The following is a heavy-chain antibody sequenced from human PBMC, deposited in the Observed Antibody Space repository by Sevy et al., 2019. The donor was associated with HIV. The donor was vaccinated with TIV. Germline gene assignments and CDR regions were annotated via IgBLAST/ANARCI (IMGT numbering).Heavy chain of an antibody. CDR1: GGSISSYY. D-gene: IGHD4-17*01. Sequence: SETLSLTCTVSGGSISSYYWSWIRQPPGKGLEWIGYIYYSGSTNYYPSLKSRVTISVDTSKNQFSLKLSSVTAADTAVYYCVRETTVTKGAFDIWGQGTMVTVSS. J-gene: IGHJ3*02. V-gene: IGHV4-59*01. CDR3: VRETTVTKGAFDI. CDR2: IYYSGST.